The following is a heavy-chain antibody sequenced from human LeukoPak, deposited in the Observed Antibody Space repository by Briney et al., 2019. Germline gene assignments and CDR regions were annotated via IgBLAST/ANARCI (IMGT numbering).Heavy chain of an antibody. CDR3: ARDGVSAGRPVDV. D-gene: IGHD6-13*01. V-gene: IGHV4-39*07. Sequence: SETLSLTCTVSGGSVGINTYYWGWIRQPPGKGLEWIGSVYFGGTSYYNPSLKSRVAISLDTSKNQFSLKLTSVTAADTAVYYCARDGVSAGRPVDVWGIGTTVTVSS. CDR1: GGSVGINTYY. J-gene: IGHJ6*03. CDR2: VYFGGTS.